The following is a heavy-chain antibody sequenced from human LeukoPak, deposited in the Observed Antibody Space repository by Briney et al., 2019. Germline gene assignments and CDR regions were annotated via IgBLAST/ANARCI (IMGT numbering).Heavy chain of an antibody. Sequence: GESLKISCKASGYSFASYWIGWVRQMPGKGLEWMGIIYPYDSDTRYSPSFQGQVTISADKSISTAYLQWSNLKASDTAMYYCARHIGYSAWNPDYWGQGTLVTVSS. CDR2: IYPYDSDT. V-gene: IGHV5-51*01. CDR1: GYSFASYW. CDR3: ARHIGYSAWNPDY. J-gene: IGHJ4*02. D-gene: IGHD5-12*01.